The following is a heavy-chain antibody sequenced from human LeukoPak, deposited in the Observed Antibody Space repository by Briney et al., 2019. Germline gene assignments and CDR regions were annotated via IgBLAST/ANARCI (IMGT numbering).Heavy chain of an antibody. V-gene: IGHV3-21*01. J-gene: IGHJ4*02. D-gene: IGHD1-14*01. CDR3: AREFNTIGNFDF. CDR2: IYVTGNYI. CDR1: GFTFSRFS. Sequence: GGSLKLSCATSGFTFSRFSFRWVRQAPGKGLEWVASIYVTGNYINYADSVKGRVTISRDNAKHSVYLQMNSLRADDTAVYYCAREFNTIGNFDFWGQGALVTVCS.